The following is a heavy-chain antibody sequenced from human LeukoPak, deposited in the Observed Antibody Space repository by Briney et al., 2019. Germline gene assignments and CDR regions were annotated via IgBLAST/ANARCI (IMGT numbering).Heavy chain of an antibody. CDR2: IKQDGSEK. J-gene: IGHJ4*02. D-gene: IGHD5-18*01. Sequence: QSGGSLRLSCAASGFTFSSYWMSWVRQAPGKGLEWVANIKQDGSEKYYVDSVKGRFTISRDNAKNSLYLQMNSLRAEDTAVYYCATSLGINTAMVFDYWGQGTLVTVSS. CDR1: GFTFSSYW. V-gene: IGHV3-7*01. CDR3: ATSLGINTAMVFDY.